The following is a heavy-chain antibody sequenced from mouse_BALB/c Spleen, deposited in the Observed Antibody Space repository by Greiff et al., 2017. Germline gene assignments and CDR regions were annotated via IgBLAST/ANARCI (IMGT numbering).Heavy chain of an antibody. J-gene: IGHJ4*01. CDR3: ARVRLRPYAMDY. CDR1: GFTFSDYG. Sequence: EVLLVESGGGLVQPGGSRKLSCAASGFTFSDYGMAWVRQAPGKGPEWVAFISNLAYSIYYADTVTGRFTISRENAKNTLYLEMSSLRSEDTAMYYCARVRLRPYAMDYWGQGTSVTVSS. D-gene: IGHD1-2*01. CDR2: ISNLAYSI. V-gene: IGHV5-15*02.